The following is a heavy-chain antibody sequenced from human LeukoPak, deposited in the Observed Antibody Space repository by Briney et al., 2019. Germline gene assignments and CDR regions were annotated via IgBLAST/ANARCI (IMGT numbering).Heavy chain of an antibody. V-gene: IGHV1-69*05. J-gene: IGHJ4*02. Sequence: SVKVSCKASGGTFSSYAISWVRQAPGQGLEWMGGIIPIFGTANYAQKFQGRVTITTDESTSTAYMELSSLRSEGTAVYYCATVDTAMVTYRYWGQGTLVTVSS. D-gene: IGHD5-18*01. CDR1: GGTFSSYA. CDR3: ATVDTAMVTYRY. CDR2: IIPIFGTA.